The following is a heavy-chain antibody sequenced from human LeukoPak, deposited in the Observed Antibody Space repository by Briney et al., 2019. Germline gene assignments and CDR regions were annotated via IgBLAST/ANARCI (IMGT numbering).Heavy chain of an antibody. CDR1: GGSISSSSYY. V-gene: IGHV4-39*01. CDR2: INYSGST. J-gene: IGHJ5*02. CDR3: ARQEIGLRSFDP. D-gene: IGHD3/OR15-3a*01. Sequence: SETLSLTCTVSGGSISSSSYYWGWIRQPPGKGLEWIGEINYSGSTNYNPSLKSRVTISVDTSKNQFSLNLSSVTAADTAVYYCARQEIGLRSFDPWGQGTLVTVSS.